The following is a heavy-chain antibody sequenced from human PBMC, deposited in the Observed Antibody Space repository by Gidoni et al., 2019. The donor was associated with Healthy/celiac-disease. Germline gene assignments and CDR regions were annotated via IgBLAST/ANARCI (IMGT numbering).Heavy chain of an antibody. D-gene: IGHD3-22*01. CDR3: ASTRRYYDSSGYEDDY. J-gene: IGHJ4*02. CDR2: ISSSGSTI. Sequence: QVQLVESGGGLVKPGGSLRLSCAASGFTFSHYYMSWIRQAPGKGLEWVSYISSSGSTIYYADSVKGRFTVSRDNAKNSLYLQMNSLRAEDTAVYYCASTRRYYDSSGYEDDYWGQGTLVTVSS. V-gene: IGHV3-11*01. CDR1: GFTFSHYY.